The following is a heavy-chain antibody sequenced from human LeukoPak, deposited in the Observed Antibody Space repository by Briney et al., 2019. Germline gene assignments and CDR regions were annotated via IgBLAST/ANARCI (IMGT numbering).Heavy chain of an antibody. CDR2: INQDGSEK. CDR1: GFTFSNYW. D-gene: IGHD5-24*01. CDR3: ARRDGYNRNLYFDY. V-gene: IGHV3-7*04. J-gene: IGHJ4*02. Sequence: GGSPRLSCAASGFTFSNYWMTWVRQAPGRGLEWVADINQDGSEKHYVDSVKGQFTISRDNAKNSLSLQMDSLRGEDAAVYYCARRDGYNRNLYFDYWGQGTLVNVSS.